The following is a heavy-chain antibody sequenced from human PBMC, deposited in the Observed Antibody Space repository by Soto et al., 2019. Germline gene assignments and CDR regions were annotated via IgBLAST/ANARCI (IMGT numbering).Heavy chain of an antibody. Sequence: LSLTCAVSGGSITTVGDSWSWIRQPPGKGLEWIGYIFHSGISYSNPSLKGRVTMSVDGSKNRFSLRLSSVTAADTAVYYCARRISARTYYFDYWGQGTLVTVSS. CDR3: ARRISARTYYFDY. V-gene: IGHV4-30-2*01. J-gene: IGHJ4*02. D-gene: IGHD6-6*01. CDR1: GGSITTVGDS. CDR2: IFHSGIS.